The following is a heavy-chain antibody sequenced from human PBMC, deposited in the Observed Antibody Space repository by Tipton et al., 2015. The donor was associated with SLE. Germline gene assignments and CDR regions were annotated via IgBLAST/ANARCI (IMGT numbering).Heavy chain of an antibody. V-gene: IGHV4-59*01. J-gene: IGHJ5*02. CDR3: ARLTAITIFNNWFDP. CDR2: MSDSGNT. D-gene: IGHD3-9*01. Sequence: TLSLTCSVSGGSITDYYWSWIRQAPGKGPEWIGHMSDSGNTNYNPSLKNRVTISLDTSRSQISLRLNSMTAADTAVYYCARLTAITIFNNWFDPWGQGTLVTVSS. CDR1: GGSITDYY.